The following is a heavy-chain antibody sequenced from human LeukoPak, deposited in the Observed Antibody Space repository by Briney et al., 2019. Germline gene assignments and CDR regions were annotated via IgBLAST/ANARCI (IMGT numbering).Heavy chain of an antibody. Sequence: PGRSLRLSCAASGFTFDDYAMHWVRQAPGKGLEWVSGISWNSGSIGYADSVKGRFTISRDNAKNSLYLQMNSLRAEDTALYYCARGYGGPRGAFDIWGQGTMVTVSS. J-gene: IGHJ3*02. D-gene: IGHD4-23*01. V-gene: IGHV3-9*01. CDR3: ARGYGGPRGAFDI. CDR1: GFTFDDYA. CDR2: ISWNSGSI.